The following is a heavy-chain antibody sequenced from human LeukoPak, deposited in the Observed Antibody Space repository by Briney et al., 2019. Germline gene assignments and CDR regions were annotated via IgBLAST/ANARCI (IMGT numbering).Heavy chain of an antibody. CDR1: GFAFSTFW. CDR2: IKEDGSEK. D-gene: IGHD1-26*01. J-gene: IGHJ4*02. V-gene: IGHV3-7*01. CDR3: AGWDRSHWFDY. Sequence: PGGSLRLSCAASGFAFSTFWMGWVRPAPGKGLEWVANIKEDGSEKSYADSLKARFTISRDNGKNSLYLQMNSLRADDTAVYYCAGWDRSHWFDYWGQGTLVTVSS.